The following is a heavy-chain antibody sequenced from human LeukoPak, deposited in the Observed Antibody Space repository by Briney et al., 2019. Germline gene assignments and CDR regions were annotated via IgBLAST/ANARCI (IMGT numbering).Heavy chain of an antibody. D-gene: IGHD2-2*01. CDR2: INHSGST. CDR3: ARGPEYQLPLYYFDY. CDR1: GGSFSGYY. Sequence: SETLSLTCAVYGGSFSGYYWSWIRQPPGKGLEWIGEINHSGSTNYNPSLKSRVTISVDTSKNQFSLKLSSVTAADTAVYYCARGPEYQLPLYYFDYWGQGTLLTVSS. V-gene: IGHV4-34*01. J-gene: IGHJ4*02.